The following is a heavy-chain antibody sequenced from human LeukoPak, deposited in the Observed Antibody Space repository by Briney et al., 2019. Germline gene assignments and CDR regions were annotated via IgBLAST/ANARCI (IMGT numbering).Heavy chain of an antibody. CDR1: GYTFTSYG. CDR2: ISAYNGNT. J-gene: IGHJ6*02. Sequence: ASVKVSCKASGYTFTSYGISWVRQAPGQGLEWMGWISAYNGNTNYAQKLQGRVTMTTDTSTSTAYMELRSLRSDDTAVYHCARESVDYGGYYYYGMDVWGQGTTVTVSS. V-gene: IGHV1-18*01. CDR3: ARESVDYGGYYYYGMDV. D-gene: IGHD4-23*01.